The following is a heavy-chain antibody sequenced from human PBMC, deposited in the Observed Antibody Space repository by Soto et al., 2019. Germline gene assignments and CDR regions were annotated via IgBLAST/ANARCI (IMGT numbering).Heavy chain of an antibody. Sequence: GGSLRLSCAASGFTFSNSWMHWVRQVSGKGLEWVSRINADGTSTSYADSVKGRFTISRDDAKNTLYLHVNSLRAEDTAVYYCVKVLARGVGVPRFYFDSWGQGALVTVSS. D-gene: IGHD2-2*01. CDR1: GFTFSNSW. CDR2: INADGTST. CDR3: VKVLARGVGVPRFYFDS. J-gene: IGHJ4*02. V-gene: IGHV3-74*01.